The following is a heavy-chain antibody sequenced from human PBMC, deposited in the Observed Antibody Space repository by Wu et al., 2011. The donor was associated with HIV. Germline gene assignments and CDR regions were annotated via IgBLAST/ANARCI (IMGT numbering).Heavy chain of an antibody. Sequence: AVSWCDRPLDKALSGWRDHPYLGTANYAQKFQGRVTITADESTSTAYMELSSLRSEDTAVYYCASTPGYCSSTSCPLGAFDIWGQGTMVTVSS. V-gene: IGHV1-69*01. CDR3: ASTPGYCSSTSCPLGAFDI. J-gene: IGHJ3*02. CDR2: HPYLGTA. D-gene: IGHD2-2*01. CDR1: A.